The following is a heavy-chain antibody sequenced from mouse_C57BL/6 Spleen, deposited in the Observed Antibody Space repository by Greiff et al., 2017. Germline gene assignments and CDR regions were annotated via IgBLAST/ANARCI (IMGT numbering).Heavy chain of an antibody. D-gene: IGHD1-2*01. CDR3: ARQEPFPAGAMDY. CDR1: GYTFTSYW. Sequence: VQLQQPGAELVKPGASVKLSCKASGYTFTSYWMQWVKQRPGQGLEWIGEIDPSDSYTNYNQKFKGQATLTVDTSSSTASMQLRSLTSEGSAVYYSARQEPFPAGAMDYWGQGTSVTVSS. J-gene: IGHJ4*01. V-gene: IGHV1-50*01. CDR2: IDPSDSYT.